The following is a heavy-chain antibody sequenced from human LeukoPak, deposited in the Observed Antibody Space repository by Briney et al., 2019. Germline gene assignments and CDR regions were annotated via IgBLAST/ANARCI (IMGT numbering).Heavy chain of an antibody. J-gene: IGHJ5*02. CDR2: IYYSGST. CDR1: GGSISSYY. CDR3: ARDLSYNWFDP. Sequence: PSETLSLTCTVPGGSISSYYWSWIRQPPGKGLEWIGYIYYSGSTNYNPSLKSRVTISVDTSKNQFSLKLSSVTAADTAVYYCARDLSYNWFDPWGQGTLVTVSS. D-gene: IGHD2-2*01. V-gene: IGHV4-59*01.